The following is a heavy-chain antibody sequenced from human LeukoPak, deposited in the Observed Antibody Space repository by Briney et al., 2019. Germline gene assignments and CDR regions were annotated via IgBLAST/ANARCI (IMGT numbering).Heavy chain of an antibody. Sequence: GGSLRLSCAASGFTFSSYAMSWVRQAPGKGLEWVSAISGSGGSTYYADSVKGRFTISRDNSKNTLYLQMNSLRAEDTAVYYCAKTFKGGIEDYYDSSGYYYGLYYFDYWGQGTLVTVSS. J-gene: IGHJ4*02. CDR1: GFTFSSYA. V-gene: IGHV3-23*01. D-gene: IGHD3-22*01. CDR2: ISGSGGST. CDR3: AKTFKGGIEDYYDSSGYYYGLYYFDY.